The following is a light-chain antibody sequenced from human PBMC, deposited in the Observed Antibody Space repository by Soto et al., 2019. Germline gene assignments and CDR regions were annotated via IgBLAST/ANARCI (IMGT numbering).Light chain of an antibody. J-gene: IGKJ1*01. CDR1: QGLLESNGYNC. Sequence: DIVMTQSPLSLPVTPGEPASISCRSSQGLLESNGYNCLEWYLQKPGQSPQLLIYLGSNRASGVPDRFSGSGSGTDFTLKISRVEAEDVGVYYCMQSLQTPLTFGQGTKVEIK. CDR2: LGS. CDR3: MQSLQTPLT. V-gene: IGKV2-28*01.